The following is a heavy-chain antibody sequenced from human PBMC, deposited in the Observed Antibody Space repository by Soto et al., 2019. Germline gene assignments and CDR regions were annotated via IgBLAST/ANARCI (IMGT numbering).Heavy chain of an antibody. D-gene: IGHD2-2*01. J-gene: IGHJ6*02. CDR1: GGSISSGGYY. CDR3: ARDGLDCSSTSCYYYGMDV. V-gene: IGHV4-31*03. Sequence: SETLSLTCTVSGGSISSGGYYWSWIRQHPGKGLEWIGYIYYSGSTYYNPSLKSRVTISVDTSKNQFSLKLSSVTAADTAVYYCARDGLDCSSTSCYYYGMDVWGQGTTVTVSS. CDR2: IYYSGST.